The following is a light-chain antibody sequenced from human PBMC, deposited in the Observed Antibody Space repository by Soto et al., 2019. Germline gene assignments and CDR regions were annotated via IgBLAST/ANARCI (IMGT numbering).Light chain of an antibody. CDR2: GAS. J-gene: IGKJ4*01. CDR1: QAFSNL. Sequence: DIQMTQSPSSVSASVGDRVIITCRASQAFSNLLAWYQQKPGKAPKLLIYGASTLQGGVPSRFSGSESGTDFTLTISSVQPEYFATYYCQQATTFPLTFGGGTKVEIK. CDR3: QQATTFPLT. V-gene: IGKV1-12*01.